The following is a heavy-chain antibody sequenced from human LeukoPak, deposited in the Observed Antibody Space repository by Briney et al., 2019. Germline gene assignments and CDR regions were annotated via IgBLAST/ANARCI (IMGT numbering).Heavy chain of an antibody. J-gene: IGHJ4*02. CDR1: GGSISSYY. Sequence: SETLSLTCTVSGGSISSYYWSWIRQPPGKGLEWIGYIHYSGSTNYNPSLKSRVTISVDTSKNQFSLKLSSVTAADTAVYYCARVDFWSGYPYWGQGTLVTVSS. CDR2: IHYSGST. D-gene: IGHD3-3*01. V-gene: IGHV4-59*01. CDR3: ARVDFWSGYPY.